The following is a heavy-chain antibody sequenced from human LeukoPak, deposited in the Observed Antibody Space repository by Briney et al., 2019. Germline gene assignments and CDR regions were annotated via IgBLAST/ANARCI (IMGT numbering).Heavy chain of an antibody. Sequence: SETLSLTCTVSGGSISSYYWSWIRQPAGKGLEWIGRIYSSGSTNYNPSLKSRITVSVDTSKNQFSLKLSSVTAADTAVYYCARVSRFCSGDSCYSYFDYWGQGTLVTVSS. CDR1: GGSISSYY. D-gene: IGHD2-15*01. CDR2: IYSSGST. CDR3: ARVSRFCSGDSCYSYFDY. V-gene: IGHV4-4*07. J-gene: IGHJ4*02.